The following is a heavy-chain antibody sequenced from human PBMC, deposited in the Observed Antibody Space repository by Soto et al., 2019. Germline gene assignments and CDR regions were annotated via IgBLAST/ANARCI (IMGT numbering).Heavy chain of an antibody. CDR3: AKGRYDFWSPYYFDS. CDR1: GLNFDDFA. CDR2: ITWNSRVL. V-gene: IGHV3-9*01. Sequence: EVQLVESGGRLVQPGRSLRLSCVGTGLNFDDFAMHWVRQAPGKGLEWVSGITWNSRVLAYADSVKGRFTISRDNARNSLYLQMESLRVEDTALYYCAKGRYDFWSPYYFDSWGQGTLVTVSS. D-gene: IGHD3-3*01. J-gene: IGHJ4*02.